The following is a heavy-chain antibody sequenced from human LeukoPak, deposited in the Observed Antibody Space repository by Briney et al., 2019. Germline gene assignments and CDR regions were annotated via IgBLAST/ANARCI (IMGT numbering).Heavy chain of an antibody. Sequence: PSQTPSLTCTVSGGSISSGGYYWSWIRQHPGKGLEWIGYIYYSGSTYYNPSLKSRVTISVDTSKNQFSLKLSSVTAADTAVYYCARNAAGLTYNWFDPWGQGALVTVSS. D-gene: IGHD6-13*01. V-gene: IGHV4-31*03. CDR2: IYYSGST. J-gene: IGHJ5*02. CDR3: ARNAAGLTYNWFDP. CDR1: GGSISSGGYY.